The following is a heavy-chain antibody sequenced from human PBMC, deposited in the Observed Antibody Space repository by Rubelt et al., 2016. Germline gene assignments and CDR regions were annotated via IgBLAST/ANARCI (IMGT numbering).Heavy chain of an antibody. Sequence: QVQLRQWGAGLLKPSETLSVTCAVYGGSFSGYYWSWIRQPPGKGLEWIGEINPSGSTNYNPSLKSRVTISVDTSKNTLSLVLDSVTAADTAVYDFARGASPWYYGTNDYYHYWGPGSQVVVSS. J-gene: IGHJ4*02. CDR2: INPSGST. D-gene: IGHD3-10*01. V-gene: IGHV4-34*01. CDR1: GGSFSGYY. CDR3: ARGASPWYYGTNDYYHY.